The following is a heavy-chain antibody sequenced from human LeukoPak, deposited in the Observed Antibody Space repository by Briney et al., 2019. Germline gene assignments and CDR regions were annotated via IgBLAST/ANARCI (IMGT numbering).Heavy chain of an antibody. CDR1: GFTFSSYA. CDR2: ISYDGSNK. D-gene: IGHD3-10*01. Sequence: GGSLRLSCAASGFTFSSYAMHWVRQAPGKGLEWVAVISYDGSNKYYADSEKGRFTISRDNSKNTLYLQMNSLRAEDTAVYYCASDMVRGAPYYYGMDVWGKGTTVTVSS. CDR3: ASDMVRGAPYYYGMDV. V-gene: IGHV3-30*04. J-gene: IGHJ6*04.